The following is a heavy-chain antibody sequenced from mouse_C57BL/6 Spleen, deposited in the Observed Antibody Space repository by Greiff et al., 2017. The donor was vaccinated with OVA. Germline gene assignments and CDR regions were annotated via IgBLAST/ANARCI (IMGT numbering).Heavy chain of an antibody. Sequence: VQLQQSGPELVKPGASVKISCKASGYTFTDYYMNWVKQSHGQSLEWIGDINPNNGGTSYNQKFKGKATLTVDKSSSTAYMELRSLTSEDSAVYYCARGDYYGSSYGFAYWGQGTLVTVSA. J-gene: IGHJ3*01. CDR1: GYTFTDYY. D-gene: IGHD1-1*01. CDR3: ARGDYYGSSYGFAY. V-gene: IGHV1-26*01. CDR2: INPNNGGT.